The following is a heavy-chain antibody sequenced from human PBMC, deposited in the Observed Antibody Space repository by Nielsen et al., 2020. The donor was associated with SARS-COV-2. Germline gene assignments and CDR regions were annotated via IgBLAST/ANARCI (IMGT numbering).Heavy chain of an antibody. CDR3: ASQYYYYYYMDV. CDR1: GFTFDDYA. V-gene: IGHV3-9*01. CDR2: ISWNSGSI. Sequence: GGSLRLSCAASGFTFDDYAMHWVRQAPGKGLEWVSGISWNSGSIGYADSVKGRFTISRDNAKNSLYLQMNSLRAEDTAVYYCASQYYYYYYMDVWGKGTTVTVSS. J-gene: IGHJ6*03.